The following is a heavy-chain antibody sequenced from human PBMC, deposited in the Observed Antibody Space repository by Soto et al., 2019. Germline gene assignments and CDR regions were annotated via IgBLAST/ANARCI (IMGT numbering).Heavy chain of an antibody. D-gene: IGHD6-19*01. V-gene: IGHV5-51*01. J-gene: IGHJ6*02. Sequence: GESLKISCKGSGCSFTSYWIGWVRQMPGKGLEWMGIIYPGDSDTRYSPSFQGQVTISADKSISTAYLQWSSLKASDTAMYYCARQSSSGWNDYYYYGMDVWGQGTTVTVSS. CDR3: ARQSSSGWNDYYYYGMDV. CDR1: GCSFTSYW. CDR2: IYPGDSDT.